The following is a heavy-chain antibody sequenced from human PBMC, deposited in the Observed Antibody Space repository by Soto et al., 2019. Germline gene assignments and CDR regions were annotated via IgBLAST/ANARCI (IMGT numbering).Heavy chain of an antibody. CDR3: AKVQGGSYFDY. Sequence: QTGGSLRLSCAASGFTFSRNAMSWVRQAPGKGLEWVSGISSSGGSTYYADSVKGRFTISRDNSKNMLYLQMNNLRAEDTAVYYCAKVQGGSYFDYWGQGTLVTVSS. CDR2: ISSSGGST. V-gene: IGHV3-23*01. CDR1: GFTFSRNA. D-gene: IGHD2-15*01. J-gene: IGHJ4*02.